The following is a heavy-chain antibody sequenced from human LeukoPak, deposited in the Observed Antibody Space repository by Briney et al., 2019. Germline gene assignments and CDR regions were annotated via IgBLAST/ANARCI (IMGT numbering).Heavy chain of an antibody. Sequence: SETLSLTCTVSGGSISSGGYYWSWIRQPPGKGLEWIGYIYHSGSTYYNPSLKSRVTISVDTSKNLFSLRLSSVTAADTAIYYCARHSYGYFDYWGQGTLVTVSS. J-gene: IGHJ4*02. V-gene: IGHV4-30-2*01. CDR1: GGSISSGGYY. CDR3: ARHSYGYFDY. CDR2: IYHSGST. D-gene: IGHD4-17*01.